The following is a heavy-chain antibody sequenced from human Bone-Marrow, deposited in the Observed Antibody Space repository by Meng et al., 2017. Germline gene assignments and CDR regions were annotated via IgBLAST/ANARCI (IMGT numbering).Heavy chain of an antibody. D-gene: IGHD6-13*01. Sequence: SETLSLTCTVSGGSISSYYWSWIRQPPGKGLEWIGYIYYSGSTNYNPSLKSRVTISVDTSKNQFSLKLSSVTAADTAVYYCARDEDISAAGKLFGDYWGQGTLVTVS. CDR2: IYYSGST. J-gene: IGHJ4*02. V-gene: IGHV4-59*01. CDR1: GGSISSYY. CDR3: ARDEDISAAGKLFGDY.